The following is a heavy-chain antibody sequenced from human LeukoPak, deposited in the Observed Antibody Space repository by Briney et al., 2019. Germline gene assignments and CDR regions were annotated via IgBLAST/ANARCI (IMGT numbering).Heavy chain of an antibody. CDR3: ASYYYDSSGYYGEGY. Sequence: PSETLSLTCTVSGGSISSSSYYWGWIRQPPGKGLEWIGSIYYSGSTYYNPSLKSRVTISVGTSKNQFSLKLSSVTAADTAVYYCASYYYDSSGYYGEGYWGQGTLVTVSS. J-gene: IGHJ4*02. D-gene: IGHD3-22*01. CDR2: IYYSGST. CDR1: GGSISSSSYY. V-gene: IGHV4-39*07.